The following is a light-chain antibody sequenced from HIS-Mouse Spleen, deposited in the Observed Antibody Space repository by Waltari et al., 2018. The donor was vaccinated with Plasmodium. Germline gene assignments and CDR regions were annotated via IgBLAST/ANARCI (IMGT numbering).Light chain of an antibody. V-gene: IGLV3-10*01. J-gene: IGLJ3*02. CDR1: AFPKKY. CDR3: YSTDSSGNHRV. CDR2: EDS. Sequence: SYELTQPPSVSVSPGQPARLTCSGDAFPKKYAYWYQQKPGQAPVLVIYEDSKRPSGIPERCSGSISGTMATLTISGAQVEDEADYYCYSTDSSGNHRVFGGGTKLTVL.